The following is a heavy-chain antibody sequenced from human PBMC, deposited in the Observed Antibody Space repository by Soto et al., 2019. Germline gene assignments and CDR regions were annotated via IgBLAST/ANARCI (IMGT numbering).Heavy chain of an antibody. J-gene: IGHJ5*02. CDR2: INHSGST. Sequence: SSETLSLTCAVYGGSFSGYYWSWIRQPPGKGLEWIGEINHSGSTNYNPSLKSRVTISVDTSKNQFSLKLSSVTAADTAVYYCARRVPVYNWNYRRDNWFDPWGQGTLVTVSS. CDR1: GGSFSGYY. V-gene: IGHV4-34*01. CDR3: ARRVPVYNWNYRRDNWFDP. D-gene: IGHD1-7*01.